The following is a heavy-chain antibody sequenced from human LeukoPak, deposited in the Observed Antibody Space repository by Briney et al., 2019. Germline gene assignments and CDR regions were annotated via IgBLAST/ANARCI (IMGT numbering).Heavy chain of an antibody. CDR1: GGSISSGSNY. D-gene: IGHD2-15*01. J-gene: IGHJ2*01. V-gene: IGHV4-61*02. CDR3: AREGGQWYFDL. Sequence: SETLSLTCTVSGGSISSGSNYWSWIRQPAGKGLEWIGRIYTSGSTNYNPYLKSRVTISVDTSKNQFSLKLSSVTAADTAVYFCAREGGQWYFDLWGRGTLVTVSS. CDR2: IYTSGST.